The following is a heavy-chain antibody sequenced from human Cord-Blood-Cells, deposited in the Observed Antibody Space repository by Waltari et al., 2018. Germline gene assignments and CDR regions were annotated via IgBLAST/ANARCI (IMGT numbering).Heavy chain of an antibody. J-gene: IGHJ4*02. CDR2: ISSSSSYI. CDR3: ARGGSSSFDY. V-gene: IGHV3-21*01. D-gene: IGHD6-6*01. CDR1: GFTFSSYS. Sequence: EVQLVESGGGLVKPGGSLRLSCAASGFTFSSYSMNWVRQAPGKGLEWVSSISSSSSYIYYADSVKGRFTIARDNAKNSLYLQMNSLRAEDTAVYYCARGGSSSFDYWGQGTLVTVSS.